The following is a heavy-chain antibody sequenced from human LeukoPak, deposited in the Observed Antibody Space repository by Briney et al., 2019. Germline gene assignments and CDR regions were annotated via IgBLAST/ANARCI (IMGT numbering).Heavy chain of an antibody. Sequence: GGSLRLSCAVSGFTFSNYTKTWVRQALGKGREWVSGISGSSSNIQYADSLKGRFTISRDNAKNSLYLQINSLRAEDTAVYYCGRCIPTILIVSDSWGQGTLVTVSS. CDR3: GRCIPTILIVSDS. V-gene: IGHV3-21*01. D-gene: IGHD5-24*01. CDR1: GFTFSNYT. J-gene: IGHJ4*02. CDR2: ISGSSSNI.